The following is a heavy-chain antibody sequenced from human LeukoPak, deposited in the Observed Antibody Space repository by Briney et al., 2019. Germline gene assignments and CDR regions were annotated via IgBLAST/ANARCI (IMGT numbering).Heavy chain of an antibody. CDR2: IIPIFGTA. CDR3: ATSRSYYYYYMDV. CDR1: GGTFSSYA. V-gene: IGHV1-69*05. Sequence: SVKVSCKASGGTFSSYAISWVRQAPGQGGEWMGGIIPIFGTANYAKKFQGRVTITTDESTSTAYMELSSLRSEDTAVYYCATSRSYYYYYMDVWGKGTTVTVSS. J-gene: IGHJ6*03.